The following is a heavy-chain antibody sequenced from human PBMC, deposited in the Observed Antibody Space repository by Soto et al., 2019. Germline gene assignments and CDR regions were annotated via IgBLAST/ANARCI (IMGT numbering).Heavy chain of an antibody. CDR2: ISSSSSTI. D-gene: IGHD3-22*01. J-gene: IGHJ4*02. Sequence: GGSLRLSCAASGFTFSSYSMNWVRQALGKGLEWVSYISSSSSTIYYADSVKGRFTISGDNAKNSLYLQMNSLRDEDTAVYYCARVPQYYDSSGYGYWGQGTLVTVSS. V-gene: IGHV3-48*02. CDR1: GFTFSSYS. CDR3: ARVPQYYDSSGYGY.